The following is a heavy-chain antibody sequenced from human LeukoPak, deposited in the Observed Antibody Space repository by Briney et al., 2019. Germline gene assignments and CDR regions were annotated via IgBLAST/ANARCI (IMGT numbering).Heavy chain of an antibody. V-gene: IGHV3-74*01. J-gene: IGHJ4*02. CDR1: GFTFSRYW. Sequence: GGSLRLSCAASGFTFSRYWMHWVRQAPGKGLVWVSRINSDGSYTSYADFVKGRFTISRDNAKNTVYLQMSSLRAEDTAAYYCARICSTTDCLISAWGQGTLVTVSS. D-gene: IGHD2-2*01. CDR2: INSDGSYT. CDR3: ARICSTTDCLISA.